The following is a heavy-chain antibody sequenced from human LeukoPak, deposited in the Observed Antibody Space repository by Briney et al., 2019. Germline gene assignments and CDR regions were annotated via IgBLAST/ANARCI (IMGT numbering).Heavy chain of an antibody. J-gene: IGHJ4*02. CDR1: GGSFSGYY. Sequence: PSETLSLTCAVYGGSFSGYYWTWIRQTPGKGLEWVGRIKSKTDGGTTDYAAPAKGRFTISRDDSKNTLYLQMNSLKTEDTAVYYCTTATGGPRGSRFDHWGQGTLVTVSS. V-gene: IGHV3-15*01. CDR2: IKSKTDGGTT. CDR3: TTATGGPRGSRFDH. D-gene: IGHD3-10*01.